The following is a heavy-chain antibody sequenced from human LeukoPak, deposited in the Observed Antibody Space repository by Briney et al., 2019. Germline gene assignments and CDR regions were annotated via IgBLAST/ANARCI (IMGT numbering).Heavy chain of an antibody. CDR2: IFYSGST. CDR1: GGSISTSNYY. CDR3: ARAGGWGTFDY. D-gene: IGHD6-19*01. Sequence: SETLSLTCTVSGGSISTSNYYWGWIRQPPGKGLEWIGNIFYSGSTYYNPSLKSRVTISVDTSKNQFSLKLSSVTAADTAVYYCARAGGWGTFDYWGQGTLVTVSS. J-gene: IGHJ4*02. V-gene: IGHV4-39*07.